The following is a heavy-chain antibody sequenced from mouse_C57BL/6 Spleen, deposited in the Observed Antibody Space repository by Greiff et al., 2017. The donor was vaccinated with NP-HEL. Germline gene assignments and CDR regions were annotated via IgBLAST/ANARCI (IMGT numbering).Heavy chain of an antibody. CDR1: GYAFSSYW. D-gene: IGHD1-1*01. CDR3: AREVLRYYFDY. V-gene: IGHV1-80*01. Sequence: VQLQQSGAELVKPGASVKISCKASGYAFSSYWLNWVKQRPGKGLEWIGQIYPGDGDTNYNGKFKGKATLTADKSSSTAYMQLSSLTSEDSAVYFCAREVLRYYFDYWGQGTTLTVSS. J-gene: IGHJ2*01. CDR2: IYPGDGDT.